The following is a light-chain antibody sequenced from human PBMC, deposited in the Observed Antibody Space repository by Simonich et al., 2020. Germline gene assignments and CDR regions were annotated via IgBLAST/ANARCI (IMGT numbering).Light chain of an antibody. CDR1: QSVLYSSNNKNY. J-gene: IGKJ1*01. Sequence: DIVMTQSPDSLAVSLGERATINCKSSQSVLYSSNNKNYLAWYQQKPGQPPKLLIYWASTRESGVPARCSGSGSGTDFTLTISSLQAEDVAVYYCQQYYSTPSWTFGQGTKVEIK. CDR3: QQYYSTPSWT. V-gene: IGKV4-1*01. CDR2: WAS.